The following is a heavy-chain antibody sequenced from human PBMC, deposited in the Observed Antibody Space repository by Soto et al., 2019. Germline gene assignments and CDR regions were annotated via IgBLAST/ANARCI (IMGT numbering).Heavy chain of an antibody. D-gene: IGHD6-13*01. J-gene: IGHJ5*02. Sequence: TLSLTCTVTGGSISSGGYYWRWIRQHPGKGLEWIGYIYYSGSTYYNPSLKSRVTISVDTSKNQFSLKLSSVTAADTAVYYCARLFSDSSSFFDPWGQGTLVS. V-gene: IGHV4-31*03. CDR1: GGSISSGGYY. CDR3: ARLFSDSSSFFDP. CDR2: IYYSGST.